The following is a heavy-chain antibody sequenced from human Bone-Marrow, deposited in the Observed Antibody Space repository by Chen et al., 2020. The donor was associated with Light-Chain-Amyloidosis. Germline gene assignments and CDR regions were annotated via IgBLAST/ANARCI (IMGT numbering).Heavy chain of an antibody. V-gene: IGHV3-23*01. CDR2: VSGSTVST. Sequence: GLVQPGGSLRLSCATSGFNFSSFGMSWVRQAPGKGLEWVSTVSGSTVSTYYAGAVKGRFIISRDNSKSTLCLQMNSLRAGDTAVYFCTRKGGYFDFWGQGSLVTVSS. CDR3: TRKGGYFDF. J-gene: IGHJ4*02. CDR1: GFNFSSFG. D-gene: IGHD3-10*01.